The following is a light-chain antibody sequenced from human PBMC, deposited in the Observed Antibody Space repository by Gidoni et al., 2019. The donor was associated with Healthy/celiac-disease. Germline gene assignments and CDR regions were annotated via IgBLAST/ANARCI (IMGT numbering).Light chain of an antibody. CDR1: SSSIGAGYD. V-gene: IGLV1-40*01. J-gene: IGLJ1*01. Sequence: QSVLTQPPSVSEAPGQRVTISCTGSSSSIGAGYDVHWYQQLPGTAPKLLIYGNSNRPSGVPDRFSGSKSGTSASLAITGLQAEDEADYYCQSYDSSLSGYYVFGTGTKVTVL. CDR3: QSYDSSLSGYYV. CDR2: GNS.